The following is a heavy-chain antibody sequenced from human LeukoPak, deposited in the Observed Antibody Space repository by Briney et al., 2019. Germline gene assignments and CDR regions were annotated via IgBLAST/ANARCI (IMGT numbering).Heavy chain of an antibody. CDR2: ISGSGGST. D-gene: IGHD2-15*01. CDR1: GFTFSSYA. J-gene: IGHJ4*02. CDR3: AKLIRPYCSGGSCYSGTGDY. Sequence: PGGSLRLSCAASGFTFSSYAVSWVRQAPGKGLEWVSAISGSGGSTYYADSVKGRFTISRDNSKNTLYLQMNSLRAEDTAVYYCAKLIRPYCSGGSCYSGTGDYWGQGTLVTVSS. V-gene: IGHV3-23*01.